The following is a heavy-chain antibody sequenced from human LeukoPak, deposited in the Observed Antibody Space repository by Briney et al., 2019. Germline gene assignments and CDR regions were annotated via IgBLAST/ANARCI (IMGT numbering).Heavy chain of an antibody. Sequence: SVKVSCKASGGTFSSYAISWVRQAPGQGLEWMGGIIPIFGTANYAQKFQGRVTITTDESTSTAYMELSSLRSEDTAVHYCARDDALGPPAAFDIWGQGTMVTVSS. CDR3: ARDDALGPPAAFDI. CDR2: IIPIFGTA. CDR1: GGTFSSYA. V-gene: IGHV1-69*05. J-gene: IGHJ3*02.